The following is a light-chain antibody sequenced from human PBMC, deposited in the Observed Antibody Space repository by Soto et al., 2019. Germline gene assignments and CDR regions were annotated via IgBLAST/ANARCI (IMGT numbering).Light chain of an antibody. V-gene: IGKV3-15*01. CDR2: SAS. CDR3: QQYNNWPLT. CDR1: QSVNSD. J-gene: IGKJ4*01. Sequence: ETVMTQSPATLSASLGERATLSCRASQSVNSDLAWYQQIPGQAPRLLIYSASTLATGGPARFSGSGSGTEFTLTISSLQSEDFAIYYCQQYNNWPLTFGGGTKVEI.